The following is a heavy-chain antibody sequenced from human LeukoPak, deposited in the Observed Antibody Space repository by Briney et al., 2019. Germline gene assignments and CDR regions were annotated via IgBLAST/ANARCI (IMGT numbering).Heavy chain of an antibody. Sequence: PGGSLRLSCASSVFTFSNAWMSWVRQAPGKGLEWVGRIKSKTDGGTTDYAAPVKGRFTISRDDSKNTLDLQMNSLKTEDTAVYYCTTVCSGGSCFGNFDYWGQGTLVTVSS. D-gene: IGHD2-15*01. J-gene: IGHJ4*02. CDR2: IKSKTDGGTT. CDR1: VFTFSNAW. CDR3: TTVCSGGSCFGNFDY. V-gene: IGHV3-15*01.